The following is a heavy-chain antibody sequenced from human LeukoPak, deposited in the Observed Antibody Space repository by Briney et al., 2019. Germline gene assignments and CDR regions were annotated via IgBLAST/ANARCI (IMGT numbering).Heavy chain of an antibody. CDR1: GGTFSSYA. CDR3: ARERAHYYGSSGYRPAAFDI. CDR2: IIPIFGTA. J-gene: IGHJ3*02. Sequence: GSSVKVSCKASGGTFSSYAISWVRQAPGQGLEWMGGIIPIFGTANYAQKFQGRVTITTDESTSTAYMELSSLRSEDTAVYYCARERAHYYGSSGYRPAAFDIWGQGTMVTVSS. D-gene: IGHD3-22*01. V-gene: IGHV1-69*05.